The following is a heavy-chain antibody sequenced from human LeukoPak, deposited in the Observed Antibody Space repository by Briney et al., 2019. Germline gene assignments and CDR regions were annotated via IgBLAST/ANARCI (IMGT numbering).Heavy chain of an antibody. CDR3: ARLESSSWYQLGPPDAFDI. CDR2: IYTSGSIYTSGST. J-gene: IGHJ3*02. Sequence: PSETLSLTCTVSGGSISSYYWSWIRQPAGKGLEWIGRIYTSGSIYTSGSTNYNPSLKSRVTISVDTSKNQFSLKLSSVTAADTAVYYCARLESSSWYQLGPPDAFDIWGQGTMVTVSS. CDR1: GGSISSYY. D-gene: IGHD6-13*01. V-gene: IGHV4-4*07.